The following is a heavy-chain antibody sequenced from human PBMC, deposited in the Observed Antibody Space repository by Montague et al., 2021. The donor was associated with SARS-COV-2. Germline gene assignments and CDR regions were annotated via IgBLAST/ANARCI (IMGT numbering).Heavy chain of an antibody. CDR2: IYYSVDT. Sequence: SETLSLTCTVSGASVNSGDFYWSWIRQAPGKGLEWMGYIYYSVDTNYNPSLKSRISISVDRSMNQFSPKLSSVTAADTAVYFCTRNAHYGSASYYIDYWGLGTVVIVSP. J-gene: IGHJ4*02. CDR3: TRNAHYGSASYYIDY. D-gene: IGHD3-10*01. V-gene: IGHV4-61*08. CDR1: GASVNSGDFY.